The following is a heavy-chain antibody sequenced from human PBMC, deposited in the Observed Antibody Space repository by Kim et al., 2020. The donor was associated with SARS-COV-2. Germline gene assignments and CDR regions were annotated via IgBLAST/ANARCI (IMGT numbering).Heavy chain of an antibody. J-gene: IGHJ4*02. Sequence: YAQKLQVRVTMTTDTSTNTAYLELRNLRSDDTAVYYCARGDTGTLRGYFDFWGQGTLVTVSS. D-gene: IGHD1-1*01. V-gene: IGHV1-18*01. CDR3: ARGDTGTLRGYFDF.